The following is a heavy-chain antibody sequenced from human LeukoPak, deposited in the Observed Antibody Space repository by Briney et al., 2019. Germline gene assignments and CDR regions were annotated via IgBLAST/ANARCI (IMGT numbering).Heavy chain of an antibody. D-gene: IGHD1-26*01. J-gene: IGHJ4*02. V-gene: IGHV4-39*01. Sequence: SETLSLPCTVSGGSISSNTYDWGWIRQPPGKGLEWIGSINCSGSTFYNPSLKSRLTISVDTSKNQFSLKLSSVTAADTAVYYCARQFSGRSDFDYWGQGTLVTVSS. CDR2: INCSGST. CDR1: GGSISSNTYD. CDR3: ARQFSGRSDFDY.